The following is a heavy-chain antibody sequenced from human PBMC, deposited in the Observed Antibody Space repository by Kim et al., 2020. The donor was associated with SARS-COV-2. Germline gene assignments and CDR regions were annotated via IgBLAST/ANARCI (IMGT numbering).Heavy chain of an antibody. V-gene: IGHV3-33*01. CDR3: ATEDFNDDNCPFDY. J-gene: IGHJ4*02. CDR2: IWYDGSNE. D-gene: IGHD1-20*01. CDR1: GFTFSDYG. Sequence: GGSLRLSCAASGFTFSDYGMNWVRQAPGKGLEWVAVIWYDGSNEVYADSVKGRFTISRDNSKNTLYLQMNSLRVEDTAVYYCATEDFNDDNCPFDYCGQG.